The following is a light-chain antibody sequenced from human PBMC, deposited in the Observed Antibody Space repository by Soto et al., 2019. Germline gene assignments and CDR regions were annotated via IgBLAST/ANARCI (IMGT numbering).Light chain of an antibody. CDR2: DAS. CDR3: RQYDRVPTLFT. J-gene: IGKJ3*01. Sequence: DIQMTQSPSSLSASVGDRLTTTSHARQEISKYLTRYQQKIGKAPKLLIYDASNLETGVPSRFSQSESGADFAFAIDRLQRGGIGTYYWRQYDRVPTLFTFGPGTKVDIK. V-gene: IGKV1-33*01. CDR1: QEISKY.